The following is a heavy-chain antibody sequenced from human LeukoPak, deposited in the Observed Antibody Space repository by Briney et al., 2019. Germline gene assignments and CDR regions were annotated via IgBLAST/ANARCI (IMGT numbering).Heavy chain of an antibody. CDR1: GFTFSSYA. J-gene: IGHJ3*02. V-gene: IGHV3-23*01. CDR2: ISGSGGST. CDR3: AKVMELTYYCDSSGQPDAFDI. Sequence: PGGSLRLSCAASGFTFSSYAVSWVRQAPGKGLEWVSAISGSGGSTYCADSVKGRFTISRDNSKNTLYLQMNSLTAEDTAVYYCAKVMELTYYCDSSGQPDAFDIWGQGTMVTVSS. D-gene: IGHD3-22*01.